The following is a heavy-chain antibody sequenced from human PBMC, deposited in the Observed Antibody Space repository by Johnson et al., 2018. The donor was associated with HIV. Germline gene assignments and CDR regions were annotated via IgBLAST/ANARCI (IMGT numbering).Heavy chain of an antibody. CDR3: AGGFYYGSGSYHGAFDI. V-gene: IGHV3-11*04. CDR2: ISSSGSTI. Sequence: VQLVESGGGLVKPGGSLRLSCAASGFTFSDYYMSWIRQAPGKGLEWVSYISSSGSTIFYADSVKGRFTISRDNAKNSLFLQMNSLRAEDTAVYYCAGGFYYGSGSYHGAFDIWGQGTMVTVSS. CDR1: GFTFSDYY. D-gene: IGHD3-10*01. J-gene: IGHJ3*02.